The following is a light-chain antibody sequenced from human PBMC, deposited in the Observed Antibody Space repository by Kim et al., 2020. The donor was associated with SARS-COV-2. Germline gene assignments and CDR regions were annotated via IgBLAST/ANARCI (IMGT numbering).Light chain of an antibody. CDR2: DVS. CDR3: CSYAGRYTYV. J-gene: IGLJ1*01. Sequence: QSVTLSCTGTSSDVGGYNEVSWYQQHPGTAPNHMIYDVSKRPSGVPDRFSGSKSGNTASLTISGLQAEDEADYYCCSYAGRYTYVFGTGTKVTVL. V-gene: IGLV2-11*02. CDR1: SSDVGGYNE.